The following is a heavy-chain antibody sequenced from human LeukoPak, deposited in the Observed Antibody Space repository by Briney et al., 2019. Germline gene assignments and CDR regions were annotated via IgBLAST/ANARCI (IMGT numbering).Heavy chain of an antibody. D-gene: IGHD6-19*01. Sequence: GSLRLSCAASGFTFSSYSMNWVRQALGKGLEWVSFITSSSSTIHYVDSVKGRFIISRDNAKNSLYLQMNSLRAEDTAVYYCARDRPGSGWYYFDSWGQGTLVTVSS. CDR3: ARDRPGSGWYYFDS. J-gene: IGHJ4*02. V-gene: IGHV3-48*01. CDR2: ITSSSSTI. CDR1: GFTFSSYS.